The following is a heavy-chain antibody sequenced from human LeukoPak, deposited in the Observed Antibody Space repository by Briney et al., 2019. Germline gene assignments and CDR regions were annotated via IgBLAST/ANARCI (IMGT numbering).Heavy chain of an antibody. V-gene: IGHV4-59*01. CDR1: GGSISSYY. Sequence: PSETLSLTCTVSGGSISSYYWSWLRQPPGQGLEWIGYIYSSGSTNYNPSLKSRVTISGDTSRNHFSLNLSSVTAADTAVYYCARGRGYCSSTSCANFDYWGQGTLVTVSS. CDR2: IYSSGST. J-gene: IGHJ4*02. CDR3: ARGRGYCSSTSCANFDY. D-gene: IGHD2-2*01.